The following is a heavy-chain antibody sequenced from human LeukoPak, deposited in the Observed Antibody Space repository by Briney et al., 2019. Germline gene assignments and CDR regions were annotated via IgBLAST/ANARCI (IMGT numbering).Heavy chain of an antibody. D-gene: IGHD1-26*01. V-gene: IGHV3-7*01. CDR2: IKQDGYEK. CDR3: ARDKIVGPTTLDY. Sequence: GRSLRLSCAASGFTFSGYWMSWVRQTPEKGLEWVANIKQDGYEKYYVDSVKGRFTISRDNAKNSLYLQMNSLRADDTAIYYCARDKIVGPTTLDYWGQGTLVTVSS. CDR1: GFTFSGYW. J-gene: IGHJ4*02.